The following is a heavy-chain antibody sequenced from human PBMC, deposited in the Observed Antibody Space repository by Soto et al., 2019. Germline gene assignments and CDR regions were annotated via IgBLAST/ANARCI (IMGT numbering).Heavy chain of an antibody. CDR2: IWYDGSNK. D-gene: IGHD3-10*01. CDR3: AREGTMVRGSRFDY. J-gene: IGHJ4*02. V-gene: IGHV3-33*01. Sequence: QVQLVESGGGVVQPGRSLRLSCAASGFTFSSYGMHWVRQAPGKGLEWVAVIWYDGSNKYYADSVKGRFTISRDNSKNTPYLQMNSLRAEDTAVYYCAREGTMVRGSRFDYWGQGTLVTVSS. CDR1: GFTFSSYG.